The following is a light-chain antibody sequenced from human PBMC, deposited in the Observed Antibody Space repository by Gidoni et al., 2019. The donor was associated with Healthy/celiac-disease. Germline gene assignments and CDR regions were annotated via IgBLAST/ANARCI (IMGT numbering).Light chain of an antibody. CDR3: QQSYSTSCT. V-gene: IGKV1-39*01. J-gene: IGKJ2*02. CDR2: AAS. Sequence: DIQMTQSPSSLSASVGDRVTITCRASQSISSYFNWYQQKPGKAPKLLIYAASSLQSGVPSRFSGSGSGTDFTLTISSLQPEEFATYYCQQSYSTSCTFGQGTKLEIK. CDR1: QSISSY.